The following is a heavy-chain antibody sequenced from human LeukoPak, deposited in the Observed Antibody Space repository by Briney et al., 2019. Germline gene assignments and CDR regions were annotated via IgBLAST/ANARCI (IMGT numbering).Heavy chain of an antibody. CDR1: GFTFSRYW. Sequence: GGSLRLSCVASGFTFSRYWMSWVRQVPRKGLEWVANIKQGGGEIYYVDSAKGRFTVSRDNAKNTLYLQVNNLRAEDTAVYYCARGPNSNWSGLDFWGQGTLLTVSS. CDR2: IKQGGGEI. J-gene: IGHJ4*02. V-gene: IGHV3-7*01. D-gene: IGHD6-6*01. CDR3: ARGPNSNWSGLDF.